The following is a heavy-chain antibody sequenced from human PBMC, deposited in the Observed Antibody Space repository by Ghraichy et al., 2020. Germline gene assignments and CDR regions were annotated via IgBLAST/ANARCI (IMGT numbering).Heavy chain of an antibody. CDR2: ITSTGSYI. V-gene: IGHV3-11*06. Sequence: GGSLRLSCAASGFTFSDSYMTWIRQAPGKGLGWLSYITSTGSYINYADSVKGRFTMSRDNAVNSLYRQMNSLRAEDTAVYYCATCDGGGGDCYPAYWGQGTLVTVSA. CDR3: ATCDGGGGDCYPAY. D-gene: IGHD2-21*02. CDR1: GFTFSDSY. J-gene: IGHJ4*02.